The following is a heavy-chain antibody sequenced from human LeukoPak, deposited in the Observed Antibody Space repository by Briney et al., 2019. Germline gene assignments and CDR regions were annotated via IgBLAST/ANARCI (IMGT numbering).Heavy chain of an antibody. J-gene: IGHJ4*02. CDR3: ASRRGQLGAIDY. CDR1: GFTFSSYS. D-gene: IGHD1-1*01. CDR2: ISSSSSYI. V-gene: IGHV3-21*01. Sequence: GGSLRLSCAASGFTFSSYSMNWVRQAPGKGLEWVSFISSSSSYIHYADSVRGRFTISRDNSKNTLYLQMHSLRAEDTAVYYCASRRGQLGAIDYWGQGTLVTVSS.